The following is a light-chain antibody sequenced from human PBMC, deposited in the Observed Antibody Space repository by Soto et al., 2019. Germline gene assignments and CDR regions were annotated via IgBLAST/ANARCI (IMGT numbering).Light chain of an antibody. CDR1: QSVLYNSNNKNY. V-gene: IGKV4-1*01. J-gene: IGKJ2*01. Sequence: DIVMTQSPDSLAVSLGERATINCKSSQSVLYNSNNKNYLAWYQQRPGQPPKLLIYWASTRESGVPDRFSGSGSGTDFTLTITRLQAEDVAVYYCQQYESTPLTFGQGTKLEIK. CDR3: QQYESTPLT. CDR2: WAS.